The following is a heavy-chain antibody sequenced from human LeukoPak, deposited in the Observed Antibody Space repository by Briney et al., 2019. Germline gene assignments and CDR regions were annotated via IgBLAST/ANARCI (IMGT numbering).Heavy chain of an antibody. CDR1: GGLFSVSTHS. CDR3: ARVRQQLVLDAFDI. Sequence: SETLSLTCTISGGLFSVSTHSWGWIRQPPGKRLEWIGSISYSGNTYYNPSLKSRVTISVDTSKNQFSLKLSSVTAADTAVYYCARVRQQLVLDAFDIWGQGTMVTVSS. J-gene: IGHJ3*02. CDR2: ISYSGNT. V-gene: IGHV4-39*07. D-gene: IGHD6-13*01.